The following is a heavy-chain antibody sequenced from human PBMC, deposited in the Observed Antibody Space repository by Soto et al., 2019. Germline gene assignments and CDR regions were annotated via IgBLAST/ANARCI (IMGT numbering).Heavy chain of an antibody. V-gene: IGHV4-39*01. D-gene: IGHD2-15*01. CDR2: IYYSGST. Sequence: QLQLQESGPGLVKPSETLSLTCTVSGGSISSSSYYWGWIRQPPGKGLEWIGSIYYSGSTYYNPSLKRRVTISVDTSKDQFSLRLGSVTAADTAVYYCARHVVVVAAVYTFDYWGQGTLVTVSS. CDR3: ARHVVVVAAVYTFDY. CDR1: GGSISSSSYY. J-gene: IGHJ4*02.